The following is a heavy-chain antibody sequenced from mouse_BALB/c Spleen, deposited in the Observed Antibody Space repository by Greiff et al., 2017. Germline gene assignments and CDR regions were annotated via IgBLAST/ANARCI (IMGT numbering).Heavy chain of an antibody. Sequence: LVTTGASVKISCKASGYSFTGYYMHWVKQSHGKSLEWIGYISCYNGATSYNQKFKGKATFTVDTSSSTAYMQFNSLTSEDSAVYYCARGGGGLAGFDYWGQGTTLTVSS. D-gene: IGHD1-1*02. J-gene: IGHJ2*01. CDR3: ARGGGGLAGFDY. CDR1: GYSFTGYY. CDR2: ISCYNGAT. V-gene: IGHV1S34*01.